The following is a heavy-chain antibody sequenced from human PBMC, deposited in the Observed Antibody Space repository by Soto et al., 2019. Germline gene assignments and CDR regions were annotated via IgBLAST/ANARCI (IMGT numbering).Heavy chain of an antibody. D-gene: IGHD3-22*01. CDR1: GFTFSSYW. V-gene: IGHV3-74*01. CDR3: ARGVNYYDGSGYFSVIDY. Sequence: PGGSLRLSCASSGFTFSSYWMHWVRQAPGKGLVWVSRINSDGSSTSYADSVKGRFTISRDNAKNTLYLQMNSLRAEDTAVYYCARGVNYYDGSGYFSVIDYWGQGTLVTVSS. CDR2: INSDGSST. J-gene: IGHJ4*02.